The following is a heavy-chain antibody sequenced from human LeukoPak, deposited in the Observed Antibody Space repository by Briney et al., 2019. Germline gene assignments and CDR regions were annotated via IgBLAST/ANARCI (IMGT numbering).Heavy chain of an antibody. D-gene: IGHD5/OR15-5a*01. CDR3: AKSRDPRSRDALDV. CDR2: MYFSGGT. V-gene: IGHV4-59*01. CDR1: GGSINSNY. J-gene: IGHJ3*01. Sequence: SETLSLTCTVSGGSINSNYWSWSRQPPGKGLEWIGHMYFSGGTNYNPSLKSRVTMAVDTSKNQFSLKVTSVTAADTAVYYCAKSRDPRSRDALDVWGQGTLVTVSS.